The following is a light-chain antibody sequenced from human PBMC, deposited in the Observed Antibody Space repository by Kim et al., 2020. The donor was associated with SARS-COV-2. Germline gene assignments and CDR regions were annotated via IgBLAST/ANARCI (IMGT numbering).Light chain of an antibody. CDR2: DVS. V-gene: IGLV2-14*03. Sequence: QSALTQTASVSGSPGQSITISCTGSSTDIGSYNFVSWYRRHPDTAPQLIIYDVSLRPSGVSDRFSGSKSGNTASLTISGLQAEDEADYYCTSYTASISREVSFGGGTQLTV. CDR1: STDIGSYNF. CDR3: TSYTASISREVS. J-gene: IGLJ2*01.